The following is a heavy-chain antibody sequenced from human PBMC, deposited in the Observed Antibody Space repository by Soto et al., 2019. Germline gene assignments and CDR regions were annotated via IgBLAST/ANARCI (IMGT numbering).Heavy chain of an antibody. J-gene: IGHJ3*02. CDR1: GFTFSRHW. V-gene: IGHV3-74*01. CDR2: ISPDGSDT. D-gene: IGHD3-22*01. CDR3: ARPRTMIYSAFDT. Sequence: PGGSLRLSCEASGFTFSRHWLHWVRQAPGEGLVSVSRISPDGSDTNYADSVEGRFTISRDNAKSTLYLDMNSLRAEDTGVYYCARPRTMIYSAFDTWGQGTTVTVSS.